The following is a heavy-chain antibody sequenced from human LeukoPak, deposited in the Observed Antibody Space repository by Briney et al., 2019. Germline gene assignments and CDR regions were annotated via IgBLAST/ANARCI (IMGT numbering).Heavy chain of an antibody. CDR2: INSVGSST. Sequence: GGSLRLSCTASGFTFSSYWMHWVRQAPGKGLVWVSRINSVGSSTNYADSVKGRFTISRDNAKNTLYLQMNSLRAEDTAIYYCGRDIATAVDYWGLGTLVTVSS. V-gene: IGHV3-74*01. CDR3: GRDIATAVDY. J-gene: IGHJ4*02. CDR1: GFTFSSYW. D-gene: IGHD6-13*01.